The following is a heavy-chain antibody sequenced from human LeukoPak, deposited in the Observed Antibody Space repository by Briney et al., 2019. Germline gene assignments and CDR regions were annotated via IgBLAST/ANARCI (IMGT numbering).Heavy chain of an antibody. D-gene: IGHD3-16*01. J-gene: IGHJ5*02. CDR2: ISGSDTST. CDR3: VRLGTGIDA. V-gene: IGHV3-23*01. CDR1: GFTFSTYT. Sequence: PGGSLRLSCAASGFTFSTYTMSWVRQAPGKGLEWVSAISGSDTSTYYADSVKGRFAISRDNSKSTLYLQMNSLRVEDTALYYCVRLGTGIDAWGQGTLVTVSS.